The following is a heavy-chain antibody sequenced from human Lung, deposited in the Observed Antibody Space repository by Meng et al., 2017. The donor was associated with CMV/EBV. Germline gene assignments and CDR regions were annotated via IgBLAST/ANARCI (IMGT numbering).Heavy chain of an antibody. CDR1: GYTFTSYA. V-gene: IGHV7-4-1*02. CDR2: IDPNTGNP. D-gene: IGHD5-18*01. CDR3: ARDSPLDGYSLLDY. Sequence: HVPLAQTGSELNRLGASVKVSCRPSGYTFTSYAINGVRQAPGQGPDWMGWIDPNTGNPTYDQGFTGRFVFSLDTSVSTAYLQINSLRADDTAVYYCARDSPLDGYSLLDYWGQGTLVTVSS. J-gene: IGHJ4*02.